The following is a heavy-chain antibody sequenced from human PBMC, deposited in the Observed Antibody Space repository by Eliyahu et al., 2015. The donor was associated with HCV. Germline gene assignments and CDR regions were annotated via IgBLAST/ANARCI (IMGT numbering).Heavy chain of an antibody. V-gene: IGHV3-74*01. D-gene: IGHD2-15*01. CDR2: INSDGSDT. Sequence: EVQLVESGGGLVQPGGSLRLSCAASGFTFSDYWMHWVRQAPGKGLIWVGRINSDGSDTRYADSVEGRFTISRDNAKNTLYLQVNSLRAEDTAVYYCTRAYSRNWFDPWGQGTLVTVSS. CDR3: TRAYSRNWFDP. CDR1: GFTFSDYW. J-gene: IGHJ5*02.